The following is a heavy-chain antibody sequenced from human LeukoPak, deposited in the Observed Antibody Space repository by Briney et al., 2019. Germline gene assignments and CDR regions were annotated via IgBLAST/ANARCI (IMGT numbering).Heavy chain of an antibody. Sequence: GGSLRLSCAASGFTFSNAWMSWVRQAPGKGLEWVGRIKSKTDGGTTDYAAPVKGRFTISRDDSKNTLYLQMNSLRAGDTAVYYCARGSKRNILTGPDAFDIWGQGTMVTVSS. CDR3: ARGSKRNILTGPDAFDI. J-gene: IGHJ3*02. CDR2: IKSKTDGGTT. CDR1: GFTFSNAW. D-gene: IGHD3-9*01. V-gene: IGHV3-15*01.